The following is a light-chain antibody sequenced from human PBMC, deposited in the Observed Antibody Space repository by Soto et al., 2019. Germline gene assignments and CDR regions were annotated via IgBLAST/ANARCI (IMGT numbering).Light chain of an antibody. CDR1: QSVSSSY. J-gene: IGKJ2*01. CDR3: QQYGSSPYT. CDR2: GAS. Sequence: EIVLTQSPGTLSLSPGERATLSCRASQSVSSSYLAWYQQKPGQAPRLLIYGASSRATGIPDRFSGSGSGTAFTLTISRLEPEDFAVYYCQQYGSSPYTFGQGTKPETK. V-gene: IGKV3-20*01.